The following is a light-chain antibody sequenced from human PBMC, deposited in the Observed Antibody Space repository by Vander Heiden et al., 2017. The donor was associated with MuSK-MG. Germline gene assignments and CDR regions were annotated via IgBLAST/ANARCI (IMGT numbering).Light chain of an antibody. CDR1: QSVSKW. V-gene: IGKV1-5*01. CDR2: DAS. CDR3: QEYTVQRA. Sequence: DIQMTQSPSTLSASVGDRVIITCRASQSVSKWLAWYQQKPGKAPKLLIYDASSLESGVPSRFSGSGSEMEFTLTISSLQPDDFATYYCQEYTVQRAFGQGTKVEIK. J-gene: IGKJ1*01.